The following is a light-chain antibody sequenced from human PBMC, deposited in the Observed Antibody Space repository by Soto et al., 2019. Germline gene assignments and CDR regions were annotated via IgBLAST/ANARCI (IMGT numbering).Light chain of an antibody. CDR1: SSDVGGYNY. V-gene: IGLV2-14*01. CDR2: DVS. Sequence: QSVLTQPASVSGSPGRSITISCTGTSSDVGGYNYVSWYQQHPGKAPKLMIYDVSNRPSGVSNRSSGSKSGNTASLTISGLQAEDEADYYCSSYTSSSTGVFGTGTKVTVL. J-gene: IGLJ1*01. CDR3: SSYTSSSTGV.